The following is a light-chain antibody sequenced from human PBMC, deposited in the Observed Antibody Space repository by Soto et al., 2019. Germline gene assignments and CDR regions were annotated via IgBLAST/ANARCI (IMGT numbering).Light chain of an antibody. V-gene: IGKV2-30*01. CDR1: LSLVNSDGNSY. J-gene: IGKJ2*03. Sequence: DVAMTQSPLSLSVTLGQPASISCTSSLSLVNSDGNSYLNWFHQRPGQSPRRLLYKASNRDSGVPDRFSGSGSGTDFALKISRVEAEDVGIYYCMRGRYWPSFGQGTRLAI. CDR2: KAS. CDR3: MRGRYWPS.